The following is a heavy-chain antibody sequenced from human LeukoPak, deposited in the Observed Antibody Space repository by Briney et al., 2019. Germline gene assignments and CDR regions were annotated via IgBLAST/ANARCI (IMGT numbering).Heavy chain of an antibody. Sequence: GGSLRLSCAASRFTFSTCWMSWVRQAPGKGLEWVANIKQDGSEKYYVDSVKGRFTISRDNAKNSLYLQMNSLRAEDTAVYYCARDGVFRSSAPDYWGQGTLVTVSS. CDR1: RFTFSTCW. J-gene: IGHJ4*02. CDR2: IKQDGSEK. V-gene: IGHV3-7*01. CDR3: ARDGVFRSSAPDY. D-gene: IGHD6-6*01.